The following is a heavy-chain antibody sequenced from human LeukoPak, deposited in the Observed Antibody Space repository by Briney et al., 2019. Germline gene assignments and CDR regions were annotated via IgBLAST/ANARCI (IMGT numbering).Heavy chain of an antibody. CDR3: AKGGVVHAFNI. J-gene: IGHJ3*02. CDR2: INGGGGST. CDR1: GFTFSSYA. V-gene: IGHV3-23*01. D-gene: IGHD2-15*01. Sequence: GGSLRLSCVASGFTFSSYAMSWVRQAPGKGLEWVSAINGGGGSTYYADSVKGRFTISRDNSKSTLYLRMNSLRAEDTAVYYCAKGGVVHAFNIWGQGTMVTVSS.